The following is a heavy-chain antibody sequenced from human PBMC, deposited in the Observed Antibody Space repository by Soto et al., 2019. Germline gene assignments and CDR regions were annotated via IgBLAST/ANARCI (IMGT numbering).Heavy chain of an antibody. CDR3: ARDNWSYGGMYX. CDR1: GGSISSGDYY. CDR2: IYYSGCS. V-gene: IGHV4-30-4*01. Sequence: SETLSLTCTVSGGSISSGDYYWSWIRQPPGKGLEWIGYIYYSGCSYYNPSLKSRVTISVDTSKDQFSLKLSSVTAADTAVYYCARDNWSYGGMYXWGQGTTFTVS. D-gene: IGHD1-7*01. J-gene: IGHJ6*02.